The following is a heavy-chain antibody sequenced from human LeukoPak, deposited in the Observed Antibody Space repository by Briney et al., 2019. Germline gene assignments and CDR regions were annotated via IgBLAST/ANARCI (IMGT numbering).Heavy chain of an antibody. Sequence: GGSLRLSCAASGFTFSSYWMSWVRQAPGKGLEWVSSISSSSSYIYYADSVKGRFTISRDNAKNSLYLQMNSLRAEDTAVYYCAKLWSGYAFDIWGQGTMVTVSS. D-gene: IGHD3-3*01. CDR2: ISSSSSYI. V-gene: IGHV3-21*01. CDR3: AKLWSGYAFDI. J-gene: IGHJ3*02. CDR1: GFTFSSYW.